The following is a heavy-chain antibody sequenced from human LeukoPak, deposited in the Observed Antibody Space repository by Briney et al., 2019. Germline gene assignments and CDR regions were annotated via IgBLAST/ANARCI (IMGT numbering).Heavy chain of an antibody. CDR2: INSDGSTT. D-gene: IGHD3-10*01. Sequence: GGSLRLSCGDSGFTFSSYWMHWVRQAPGKGLVWISRINSDGSTTSYADSVKGRFTISRDNAKNTLYLQMNSLRAEDTAVYYCARGNYYGQDYWGQGTLVTVSS. CDR3: ARGNYYGQDY. V-gene: IGHV3-74*01. CDR1: GFTFSSYW. J-gene: IGHJ4*02.